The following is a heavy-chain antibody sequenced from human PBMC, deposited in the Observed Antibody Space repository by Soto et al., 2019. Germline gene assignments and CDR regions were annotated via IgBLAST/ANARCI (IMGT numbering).Heavy chain of an antibody. CDR1: GGSISSSSYY. V-gene: IGHV4-39*01. Sequence: QLQLQESGPGLVKPSETLSLTCTVSGGSISSSSYYWGWIRQPPGKGLEWIGSIYYSGSTYYNPSLKSRVTISVDTSKNQFSLKLSSVTAADTAVYYCARHELLFVVVVAAIVDNWFDPWGQGTLVTVSS. CDR2: IYYSGST. CDR3: ARHELLFVVVVAAIVDNWFDP. J-gene: IGHJ5*02. D-gene: IGHD2-15*01.